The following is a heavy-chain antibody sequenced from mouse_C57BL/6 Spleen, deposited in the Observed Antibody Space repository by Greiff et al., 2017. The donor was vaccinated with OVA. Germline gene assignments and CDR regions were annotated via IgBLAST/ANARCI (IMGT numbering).Heavy chain of an antibody. CDR1: GFTFSSYA. D-gene: IGHD1-1*01. CDR2: ISDGGSYT. Sequence: EVQVVESGGGLVKPGGSLKLSCAASGFTFSSYAMSWVHQTPEKRLEWVATISDGGSYTYYPDNVKGRFTISRDNAKNNLYLQMSHLKSEDTAMYYCAREGDGSSPYYAMDYWGQGTSVTVSS. CDR3: AREGDGSSPYYAMDY. J-gene: IGHJ4*01. V-gene: IGHV5-4*01.